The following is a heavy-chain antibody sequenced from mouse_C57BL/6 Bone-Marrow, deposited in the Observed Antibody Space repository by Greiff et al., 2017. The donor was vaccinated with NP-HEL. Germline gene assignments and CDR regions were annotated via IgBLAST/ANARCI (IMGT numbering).Heavy chain of an antibody. CDR2: IWSGGST. CDR3: ARITTHDYAMDY. V-gene: IGHV2-2*01. Sequence: VHLVESGPGLVQPSQSLSITCTVSGFSLTSYGVHWVRQSPGKGLEWLGVIWSGGSTDYNTAFISRLSISKDNSKSQVFFKMNSLQADDTAIYYCARITTHDYAMDYWGQGTSVTVSS. J-gene: IGHJ4*01. CDR1: GFSLTSYG. D-gene: IGHD1-1*01.